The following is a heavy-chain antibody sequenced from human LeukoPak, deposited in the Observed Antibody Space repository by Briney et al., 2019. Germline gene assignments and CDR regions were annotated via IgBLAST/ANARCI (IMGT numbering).Heavy chain of an antibody. J-gene: IGHJ4*02. Sequence: GKSLRLSCATSGFTFSGYGMHWVRQAPGKGLEGVTVIWSDGSNKYYADSVKGRFTISRDNSKNTLYLQMNSLRAEDTAVYYCARGYYAGRGHHFEYWGQGTLVTVSS. D-gene: IGHD3-22*01. CDR1: GFTFSGYG. CDR2: IWSDGSNK. CDR3: ARGYYAGRGHHFEY. V-gene: IGHV3-33*01.